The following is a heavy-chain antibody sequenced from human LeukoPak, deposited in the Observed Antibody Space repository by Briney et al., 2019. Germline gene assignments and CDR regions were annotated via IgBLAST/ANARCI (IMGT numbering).Heavy chain of an antibody. CDR1: GGTFSSYA. V-gene: IGHV1-69*06. Sequence: ASVKVSCKASGGTFSSYAISWVRQAPGQGLEWMGGIIPIFGTANYALKFQGRVTITADKSTSTAYMELSSLRSEDTAVYYCAADTAMVLFDYWGQGTLVTVSS. D-gene: IGHD5-18*01. CDR3: AADTAMVLFDY. CDR2: IIPIFGTA. J-gene: IGHJ4*02.